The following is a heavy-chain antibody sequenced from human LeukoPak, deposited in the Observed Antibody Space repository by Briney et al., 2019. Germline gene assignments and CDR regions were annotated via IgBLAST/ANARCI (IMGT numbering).Heavy chain of an antibody. CDR2: IFYSGST. CDR1: GGSISSGDYY. CDR3: ARGRGYGMDV. V-gene: IGHV4-30-4*01. Sequence: SETLSLTCTVSGGSISSGDYYWSWVRQPPGKGLEWIGYIFYSGSTYYNPSLESRVTISVDTSKNQLSLKLSSVTAADTAVYYCARGRGYGMDVWGQGTTVTVSS. J-gene: IGHJ6*02.